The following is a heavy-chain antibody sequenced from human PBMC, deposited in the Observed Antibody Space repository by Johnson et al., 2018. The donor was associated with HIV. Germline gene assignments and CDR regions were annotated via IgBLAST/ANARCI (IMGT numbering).Heavy chain of an antibody. D-gene: IGHD1-26*01. CDR1: GFTFSSYA. CDR2: ISYDGGTT. CDR3: AKDRTGAYSGSYYVIGDAVDI. J-gene: IGHJ3*02. Sequence: QVQLVESGGGVVQPGRSLRLSCAASGFTFSSYAMHWVRQAPGKGLEWVAVISYDGGTTYYSDSVKGRFTISRDNSKNTLYLQMNSMRAEDTSVYYCAKDRTGAYSGSYYVIGDAVDIWGQGTMVTVSS. V-gene: IGHV3-30-3*01.